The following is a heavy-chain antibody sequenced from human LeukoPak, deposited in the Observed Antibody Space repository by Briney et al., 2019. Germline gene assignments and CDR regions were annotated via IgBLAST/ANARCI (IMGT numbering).Heavy chain of an antibody. CDR3: AKERYDSSGYSHY. Sequence: GGSLRLSCAASGFTFSSYEMNWVRQAPGKGLEGVSYISSSGSTIYYADSVKGRFTISRDNAKNSLYLQMNSLRAEDTAVYYCAKERYDSSGYSHYWGQGTLVTVSS. V-gene: IGHV3-48*03. CDR1: GFTFSSYE. CDR2: ISSSGSTI. J-gene: IGHJ4*02. D-gene: IGHD3-22*01.